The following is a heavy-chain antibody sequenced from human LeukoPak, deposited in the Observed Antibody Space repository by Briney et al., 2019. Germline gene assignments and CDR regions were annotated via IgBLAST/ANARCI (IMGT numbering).Heavy chain of an antibody. CDR2: IYYSGST. Sequence: SETLSLTCTVSGGSISSYYWSWIRQPPGKGLEGSGYIYYSGSTNYNPSLTSRVTISVDTSKNQFSLKLSSVTAADTAVYYCARARYYDSSAGFDYWGQGTLVTVSS. CDR3: ARARYYDSSAGFDY. V-gene: IGHV4-59*01. CDR1: GGSISSYY. D-gene: IGHD3-22*01. J-gene: IGHJ4*02.